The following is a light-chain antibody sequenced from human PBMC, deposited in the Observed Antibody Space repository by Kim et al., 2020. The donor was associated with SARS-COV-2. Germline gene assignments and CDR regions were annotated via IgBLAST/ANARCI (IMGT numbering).Light chain of an antibody. CDR1: RGSIDDNY. Sequence: KAITIACTRSRGSIDDNYVQWYQQRPGGVPIIVIYEDDQRPSGVSDRFSGSIDNSSNSASLTISGLKTEDEADYYCQSYNRSNVVFGGGTQLTVL. V-gene: IGLV6-57*03. CDR3: QSYNRSNVV. CDR2: EDD. J-gene: IGLJ2*01.